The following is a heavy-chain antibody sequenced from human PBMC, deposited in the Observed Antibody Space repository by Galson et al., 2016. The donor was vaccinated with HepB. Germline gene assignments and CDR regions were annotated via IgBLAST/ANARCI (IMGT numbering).Heavy chain of an antibody. CDR3: GRGSKYGFDM. CDR2: IFTDGSGT. J-gene: IGHJ3*02. V-gene: IGHV3-74*01. CDR1: GFTFNAYP. Sequence: SLRLSCAASGFTFNAYPMHWVRQAPGKGLVWISRIFTDGSGTLYADSVKGRFTISRDNAKNTLFLQMNSLRADDTAVYYCGRGSKYGFDMWGQGTMVTVSS.